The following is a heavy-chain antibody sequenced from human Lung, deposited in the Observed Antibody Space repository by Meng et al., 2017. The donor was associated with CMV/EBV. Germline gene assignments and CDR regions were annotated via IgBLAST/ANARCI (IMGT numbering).Heavy chain of an antibody. CDR2: MNPNSGNT. CDR3: TRGRGSTHKGNWFDP. V-gene: IGHV1-8*01. D-gene: IGHD3-10*01. Sequence: ASVXVSXKASGYTFTSYDINWVRQATGQGLEWMGWMNPNSGNTAYAPKFQGRLNMTRNTSINTAYMDLSSLRSEDTAIYYCTRGRGSTHKGNWFDPWGQGTXVTVSS. J-gene: IGHJ5*02. CDR1: GYTFTSYD.